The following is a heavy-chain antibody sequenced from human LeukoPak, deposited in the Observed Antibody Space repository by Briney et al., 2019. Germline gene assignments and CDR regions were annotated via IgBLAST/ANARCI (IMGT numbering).Heavy chain of an antibody. Sequence: GRSLRLSCAASGFTFDDYAMHWVRQAPGKGLEWVSGISWNSGSIGYADSVKGRFTISRDNAKNTLYLQMNSLRAEDTAVYYCARDGYNYYFDYWGQGTLVTVSS. CDR3: ARDGYNYYFDY. CDR2: ISWNSGSI. D-gene: IGHD5-24*01. J-gene: IGHJ4*02. CDR1: GFTFDDYA. V-gene: IGHV3-9*01.